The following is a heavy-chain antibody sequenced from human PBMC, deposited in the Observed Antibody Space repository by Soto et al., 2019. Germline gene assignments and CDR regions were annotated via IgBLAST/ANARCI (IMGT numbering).Heavy chain of an antibody. CDR1: GGSFSGYY. Sequence: SETLSLTCAVYGGSFSGYYWSWIRQPPGKGLEWIGEINHSGSTNYNPSLKSRVTISVDTSKNQFSLKLSSVTAADTAVYYCARTGFSEYYFEYRGQGTLVTVLL. J-gene: IGHJ4*02. CDR2: INHSGST. V-gene: IGHV4-34*01. CDR3: ARTGFSEYYFEY.